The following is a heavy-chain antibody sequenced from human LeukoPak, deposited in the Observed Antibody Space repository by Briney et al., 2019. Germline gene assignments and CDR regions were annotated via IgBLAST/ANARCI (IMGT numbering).Heavy chain of an antibody. J-gene: IGHJ1*01. Sequence: SETLSLTCTVSGGSISSYYWSWIRQPPGKGLEWIGYIYYSGSTNYNPSLKSRVTISVDTSKNQFSLKLSSVTAADTAVYYCARGTTGVAGEHEYFQHWGQGTLVTVSS. CDR2: IYYSGST. CDR3: ARGTTGVAGEHEYFQH. D-gene: IGHD1-14*01. V-gene: IGHV4-59*08. CDR1: GGSISSYY.